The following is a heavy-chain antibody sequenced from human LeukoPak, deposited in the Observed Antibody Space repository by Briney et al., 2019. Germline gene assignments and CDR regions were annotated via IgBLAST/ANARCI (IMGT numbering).Heavy chain of an antibody. CDR1: GFTFSSYW. Sequence: GGSLRLSCAASGFTFSSYWMSWVRQALGKGLECVANIKEDGSEEYYVDSVKGRFSISRDNAKNSLYLQMNSLRAEDTSAYYCARDWLAGNPYHAFDLWGKGTMVTVSS. V-gene: IGHV3-7*01. D-gene: IGHD3-22*01. CDR3: ARDWLAGNPYHAFDL. J-gene: IGHJ3*01. CDR2: IKEDGSEE.